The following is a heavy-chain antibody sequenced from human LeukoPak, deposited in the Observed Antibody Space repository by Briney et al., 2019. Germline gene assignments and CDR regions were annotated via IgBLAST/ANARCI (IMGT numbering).Heavy chain of an antibody. CDR1: GFTFSCYG. D-gene: IGHD6-19*01. V-gene: IGHV3-30*18. CDR3: TKPGAADPYYFDY. J-gene: IGHJ4*02. CDR2: ISYDGSNK. Sequence: GGSLRLSCAASGFTFSCYGIPWVRQAPGEGLEWVAVISYDGSNKYYADSVKGRFTISRDNSKNTLYLQMNSLRAEDTAVYYCTKPGAADPYYFDYWGQGTLVTVSS.